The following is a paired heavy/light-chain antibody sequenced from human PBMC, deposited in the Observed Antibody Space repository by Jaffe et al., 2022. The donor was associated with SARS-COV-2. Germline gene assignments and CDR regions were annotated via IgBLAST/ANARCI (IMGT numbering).Light chain of an antibody. V-gene: IGLV1-47*01. J-gene: IGLJ2*01. CDR2: RSD. CDR1: SSNIGSNY. Sequence: QSVLTQPPSVSGTPGQRVTISCSGSSSNIGSNYVYWYQQLPGTAPKLLICRSDERLSGVPDRFSGSKSGTSASLAINGLRSEDEADYYCAAWDDGLSGSVLFGGGTKLTVL. CDR3: AAWDDGLSGSVL.
Heavy chain of an antibody. V-gene: IGHV3-21*01. CDR2: ISSGSHHI. Sequence: EVQLVESGGGLVKPGGSLRLSCAASGFTFSTYDMNWVRQVPGKGLEWVSSISSGSHHIYYADSVRGRFTISRDNAKNSLYLQMNSLRAEDTAVYYCARAGGDFVDHRYWGQGTLVTVSS. CDR3: ARAGGDFVDHRY. D-gene: IGHD2-21*02. J-gene: IGHJ4*02. CDR1: GFTFSTYD.